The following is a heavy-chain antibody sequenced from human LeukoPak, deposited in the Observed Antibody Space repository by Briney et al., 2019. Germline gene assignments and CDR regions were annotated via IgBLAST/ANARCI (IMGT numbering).Heavy chain of an antibody. CDR1: GCSISSGYY. J-gene: IGHJ5*02. D-gene: IGHD5-12*01. V-gene: IGHV4-38-2*01. CDR2: IYHSGST. CDR3: ARLTERRVPYSGYERYWFDP. Sequence: KTSETLSLTCAVSGCSISSGYYWGWIRQPPGKGLEWIGSIYHSGSTYCNPSLKSRVTISVDTSKNQFSLKLSSVTAADTAVYYCARLTERRVPYSGYERYWFDPWGQGTLVTVSS.